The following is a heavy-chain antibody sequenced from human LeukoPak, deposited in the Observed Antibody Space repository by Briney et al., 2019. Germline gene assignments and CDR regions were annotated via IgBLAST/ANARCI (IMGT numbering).Heavy chain of an antibody. J-gene: IGHJ3*02. V-gene: IGHV3-21*01. CDR3: ARGYTNAFDI. D-gene: IGHD5-24*01. Sequence: PGGSLRLSCAASGFAFSTYSMNWVRQAPGKGLEWVSSITLGTSYIYYADSLKGRFTISRDNAKNSLFLQMNSLRADDTAVYYCARGYTNAFDIWGQGTMVTVSS. CDR2: ITLGTSYI. CDR1: GFAFSTYS.